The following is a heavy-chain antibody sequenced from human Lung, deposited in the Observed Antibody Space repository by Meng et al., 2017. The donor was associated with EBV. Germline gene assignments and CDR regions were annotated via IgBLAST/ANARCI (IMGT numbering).Heavy chain of an antibody. D-gene: IGHD3-22*01. V-gene: IGHV1-46*01. Sequence: QGQLVQSGAEVKKPGASVKVSCKASGYIFTSYYMHWLRQAPGQGLEWMGIINPSGGSTSYAQKFQGRVTMTGDTSTSTVYMQLSSLTSEDTAVYYCARDQEFDDSSGYNDLGFWGQGSLVTVSS. CDR2: INPSGGST. CDR3: ARDQEFDDSSGYNDLGF. CDR1: GYIFTSYY. J-gene: IGHJ4*02.